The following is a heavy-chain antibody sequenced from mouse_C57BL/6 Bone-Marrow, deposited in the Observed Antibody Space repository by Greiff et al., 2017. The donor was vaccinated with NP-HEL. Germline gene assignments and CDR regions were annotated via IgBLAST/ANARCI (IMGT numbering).Heavy chain of an antibody. CDR1: GFTFSSYG. CDR3: ARHYYSNYFDY. J-gene: IGHJ2*01. D-gene: IGHD2-5*01. CDR2: ISIGGSYT. V-gene: IGHV5-6*01. Sequence: EVKLMESGGDLVKPGGSLKLSCAASGFTFSSYGMSWVRQTPDKRLEWVATISIGGSYTYYPDSVKGRFTISRDNAKNTLYLQMSSLKSEDTAMYYCARHYYSNYFDYWGQGTTLTVSS.